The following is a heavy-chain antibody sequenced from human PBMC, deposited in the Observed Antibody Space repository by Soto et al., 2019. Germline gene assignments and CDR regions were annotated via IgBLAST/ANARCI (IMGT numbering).Heavy chain of an antibody. CDR3: ASTVDTAMVSVY. D-gene: IGHD5-18*01. J-gene: IGHJ4*02. Sequence: QVQLQQWGAGLLKPSETLSLTCAVYGGSFSGYYWSWIRQPPGKGLEWIGEINHSGSTNDNPSLKRRVTISVDTSKNQFSLKLSSVTAADTAVYYCASTVDTAMVSVYWGQGTLVTVSS. CDR2: INHSGST. CDR1: GGSFSGYY. V-gene: IGHV4-34*01.